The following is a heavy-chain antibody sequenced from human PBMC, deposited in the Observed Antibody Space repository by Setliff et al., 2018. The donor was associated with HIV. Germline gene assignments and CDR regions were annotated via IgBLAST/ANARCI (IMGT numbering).Heavy chain of an antibody. V-gene: IGHV6-1*01. CDR2: TYYRSTWRF. CDR1: GDNVSSGTSA. J-gene: IGHJ4*02. Sequence: SQTLSLTCAISGDNVSSGTSAWSWIRQSPSRGLEWLGRTYYRSTWRFGYADSVRGRISIAPDTSKNQFSMQLKSVTAADTAVYYCARYDYWGQGTQVTVSS. CDR3: ARYDY.